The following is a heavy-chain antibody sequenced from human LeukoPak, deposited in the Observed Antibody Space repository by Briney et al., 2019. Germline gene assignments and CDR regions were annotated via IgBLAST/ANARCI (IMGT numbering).Heavy chain of an antibody. CDR3: ARWGVHYYYYGMDV. D-gene: IGHD3-10*01. CDR1: GGSFSGYY. J-gene: IGHJ6*04. V-gene: IGHV4-34*01. Sequence: PSETLSLTCAVYGGSFSGYYWSWIRQPPGKGLEWIGEINHSGSTNYNPSLKSRVTISVDTSKNQFSLKLSSVTAADTAVYYCARWGVHYYYYGMDVWGKGTTATVSS. CDR2: INHSGST.